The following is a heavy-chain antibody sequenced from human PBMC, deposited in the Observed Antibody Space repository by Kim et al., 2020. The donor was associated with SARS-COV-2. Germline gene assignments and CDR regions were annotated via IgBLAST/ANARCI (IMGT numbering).Heavy chain of an antibody. CDR2: IYYSGST. CDR1: GGSISSGDYY. V-gene: IGHV4-30-4*01. D-gene: IGHD3-10*01. J-gene: IGHJ4*02. Sequence: SETLSLTCTVSGGSISSGDYYWSWIRQPPGKGLEWIGYIYYSGSTYYNPSLKSRVTISVDTSKNQFSLKLSSVTAADTAVYYCARDSGYYGSGSYSYWGQGTLVTVSS. CDR3: ARDSGYYGSGSYSY.